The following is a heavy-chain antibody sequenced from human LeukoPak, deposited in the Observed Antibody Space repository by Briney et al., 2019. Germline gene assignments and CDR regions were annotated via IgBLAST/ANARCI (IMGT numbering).Heavy chain of an antibody. D-gene: IGHD3-10*01. CDR1: GGSLSSYY. V-gene: IGHV4-59*12. CDR2: IYYSGST. CDR3: ARSYGSGGRYFDY. Sequence: PSETLSLTCTVSGGSLSSYYWSWIRQPPGKGLEWIGYIYYSGSTNYNPSLKSRVTISVDKSKNQFSLKLSSVTAADTAVYYCARSYGSGGRYFDYWGQGTLVTVSS. J-gene: IGHJ4*02.